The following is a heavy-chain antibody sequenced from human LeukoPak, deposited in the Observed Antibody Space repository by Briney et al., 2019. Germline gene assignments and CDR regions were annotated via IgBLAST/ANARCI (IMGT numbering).Heavy chain of an antibody. D-gene: IGHD5-18*01. CDR3: ARSYSYGSYFDY. CDR2: ISSSGGST. J-gene: IGHJ4*02. Sequence: PGGSLRLSCAASGFTFSNYAMNWVRQAPGKGLEYASGISSSGGSTYYANSVKGRFTISRDESKNTLYLQMGGLRAEDMAVYYCARSYSYGSYFDYWGQGTLVTVSS. V-gene: IGHV3-64*01. CDR1: GFTFSNYA.